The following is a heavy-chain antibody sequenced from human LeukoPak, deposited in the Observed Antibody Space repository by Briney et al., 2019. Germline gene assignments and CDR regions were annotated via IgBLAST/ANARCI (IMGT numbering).Heavy chain of an antibody. J-gene: IGHJ5*02. CDR2: IWYDGSNK. D-gene: IGHD6-13*01. V-gene: IGHV3-33*01. CDR1: GFTFSSYG. Sequence: GRSLRLSCAASGFTFSSYGMHWVRQAPGKGLEWVAVIWYDGSNKYYADSVKGRFTISRDNSKNTLYLQMNSLRAEDTAVYYCARDDMWSRLSDEAAAGTGGFDPWGQGTLVTVSS. CDR3: ARDDMWSRLSDEAAAGTGGFDP.